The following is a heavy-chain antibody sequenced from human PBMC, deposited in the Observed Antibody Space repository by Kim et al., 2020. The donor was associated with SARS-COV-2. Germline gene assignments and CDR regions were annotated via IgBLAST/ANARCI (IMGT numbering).Heavy chain of an antibody. J-gene: IGHJ6*02. CDR3: ASATLGLDV. Sequence: GGSLRLSCAASGFTFSTYDMHWVRQTTGKGLEWVSAIGTAGDTDYVGSVKGRFTISRENAKNYLYLQMNSRGAGDTAVYYCASATLGLDVWGQGTTVTVSS. CDR1: GFTFSTYD. CDR2: IGTAGDT. V-gene: IGHV3-13*01.